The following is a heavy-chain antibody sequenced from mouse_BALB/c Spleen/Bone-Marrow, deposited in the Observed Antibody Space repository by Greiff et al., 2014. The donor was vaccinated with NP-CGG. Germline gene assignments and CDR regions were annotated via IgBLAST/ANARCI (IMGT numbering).Heavy chain of an antibody. V-gene: IGHV5-6-5*01. CDR3: ARSTMITTGNYFDY. J-gene: IGHJ2*01. CDR2: INSGDSN. D-gene: IGHD2-4*01. CDR1: GFTFSSYA. Sequence: EVQGVESGGGLVKPGGSLKLSCAASGFTFSSYAMSWVRQTPEKRLEWVASINSGDSNYYPDSVKGRFTISRDNARNILYLQMSRLRSEDTAMYYCARSTMITTGNYFDYWGQGTTLTVSS.